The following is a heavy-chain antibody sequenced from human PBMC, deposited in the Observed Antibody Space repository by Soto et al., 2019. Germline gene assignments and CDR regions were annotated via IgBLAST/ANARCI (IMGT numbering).Heavy chain of an antibody. CDR2: INPSGGST. V-gene: IGHV1-46*03. Sequence: GASVKVSWQASGYTFARYYMHWGRQAPGQGLEWMGIINPSGGSTSYAQKFQGRVTMTRDTSTSTVYMELSSLRSEDTAVYYCARGAPYYYDSSGFGYWGQGTLVTVSS. CDR1: GYTFARYY. CDR3: ARGAPYYYDSSGFGY. D-gene: IGHD3-22*01. J-gene: IGHJ4*02.